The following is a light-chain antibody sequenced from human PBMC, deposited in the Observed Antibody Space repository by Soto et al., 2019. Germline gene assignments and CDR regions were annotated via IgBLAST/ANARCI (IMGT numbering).Light chain of an antibody. J-gene: IGKJ1*01. Sequence: DVVMTQSPLSLPVTRGQPASISCRSRQTLVYSDGNTYLNWFQXRTGQSQRGXIYKVSNRDSGVPDRFRGSGSGTDLTLKISRVEAEDGGVDDGMQGTHWPRTFGQGTKVDIK. CDR3: MQGTHWPRT. V-gene: IGKV2-30*01. CDR1: QTLVYSDGNTY. CDR2: KVS.